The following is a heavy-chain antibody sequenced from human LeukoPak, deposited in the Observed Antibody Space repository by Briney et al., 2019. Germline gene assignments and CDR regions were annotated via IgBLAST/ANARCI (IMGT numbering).Heavy chain of an antibody. CDR1: GFTFSSYD. CDR2: IGPAGDT. V-gene: IGHV3-13*01. CDR3: ARDLGGGWFDP. Sequence: GGSLRLSCAASGFTFSSYDMHWVRQATGKGLEWVSAIGPAGDTYYPGSVKGRFTISRENAKNSLYLQMNSLRAGDTAVYYCARDLGGGWFDPWGQGTLVTVSS. D-gene: IGHD3-16*01. J-gene: IGHJ5*02.